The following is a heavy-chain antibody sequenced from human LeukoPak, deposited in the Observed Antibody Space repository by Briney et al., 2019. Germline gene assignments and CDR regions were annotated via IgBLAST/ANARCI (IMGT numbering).Heavy chain of an antibody. D-gene: IGHD1-1*01. CDR3: ARGKTADY. J-gene: IGHJ4*02. V-gene: IGHV3-64*01. CDR1: GFTFSSYA. Sequence: GGSLRLSCAASGFTFSSYAMHWVRQAPGKGLEYVSAISSNGGSTYYANSVKGRFTISRDNSKNTLYLQMGSLRAEDMAVYYCARGKTADYWGQGTLDTVSS. CDR2: ISSNGGST.